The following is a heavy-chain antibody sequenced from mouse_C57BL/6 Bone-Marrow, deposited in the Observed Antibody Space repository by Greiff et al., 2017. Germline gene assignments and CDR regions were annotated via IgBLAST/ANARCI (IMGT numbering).Heavy chain of an antibody. CDR3: ARSPVTHCGY. CDR1: GYTFTSYW. J-gene: IGHJ2*01. D-gene: IGHD2-12*01. V-gene: IGHV1-72*01. CDR2: FVPNRCGT. Sequence: QVQLQQPGAELVKPGASVKLSCKASGYTFTSYWMHWVKQRPGRGLAWIGRFVPNRCGTKYNEKVYSEGTLAVDEPSSTAYMQLSSLTSEDSAVYYCARSPVTHCGYWGQGTTLTVSS.